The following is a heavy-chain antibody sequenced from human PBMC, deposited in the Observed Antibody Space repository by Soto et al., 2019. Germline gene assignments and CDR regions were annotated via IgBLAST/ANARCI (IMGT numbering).Heavy chain of an antibody. V-gene: IGHV1-8*01. CDR2: MNTNTNTT. Sequence: GASVKVACTASGYTFPNNDINWVRQAPGQGLEWIGWMNTNTNTTDSAEVFEGRVSLTWDTSISTAYMQLNILKSDDTAVYYCAREVVETSSLWLDPWGQGTLVTVPS. D-gene: IGHD6-6*01. J-gene: IGHJ5*02. CDR3: AREVVETSSLWLDP. CDR1: GYTFPNND.